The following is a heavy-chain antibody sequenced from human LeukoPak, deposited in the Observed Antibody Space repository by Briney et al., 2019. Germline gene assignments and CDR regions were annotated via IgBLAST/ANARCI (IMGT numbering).Heavy chain of an antibody. V-gene: IGHV4-34*01. CDR1: GGSFSGYY. CDR3: ARGSGAYYYDSSGYYYLGPYFDY. Sequence: SETLSLTCAVYGGSFSGYYWSWIRQPPGKGLEWIGEINHSGSTNYNPSLMSRVTISVDTSKNQFSLKLSSVTAADTAVYYCARGSGAYYYDSSGYYYLGPYFDYWGQGTLVTVSS. J-gene: IGHJ4*02. D-gene: IGHD3-22*01. CDR2: INHSGST.